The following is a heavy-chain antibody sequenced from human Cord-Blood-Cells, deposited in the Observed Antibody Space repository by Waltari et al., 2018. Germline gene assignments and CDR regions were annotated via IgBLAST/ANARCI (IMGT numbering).Heavy chain of an antibody. Sequence: QVQLVESGGGVVQPGRSLRLSCAASGFTFSSYGMHWVRQAPGKGLEWVAVIWYDGSKKYYADSVKGRFTISRDNSKNTLYLQMNSLRAEDTAVYYCARRGSSSYYFDYWGQGTLVTVSS. CDR1: GFTFSSYG. D-gene: IGHD6-6*01. J-gene: IGHJ4*02. CDR2: IWYDGSKK. V-gene: IGHV3-33*01. CDR3: ARRGSSSYYFDY.